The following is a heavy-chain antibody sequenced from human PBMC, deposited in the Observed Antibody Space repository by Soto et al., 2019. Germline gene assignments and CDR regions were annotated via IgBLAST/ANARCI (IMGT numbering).Heavy chain of an antibody. CDR2: IYHSGST. V-gene: IGHV4-38-2*01. CDR3: ARIYSSGWYDWAFDY. CDR1: GYSIRGGKY. Sequence: LAVTCAISGYSIRGGKYWGWSRQPPGRGLEWIGSIYHSGSTYYNPSLKSRVTISVDTSKNQFSLKLSSVTAADTAVYYCARIYSSGWYDWAFDYWGQGTLVTVSS. J-gene: IGHJ4*02. D-gene: IGHD6-19*01.